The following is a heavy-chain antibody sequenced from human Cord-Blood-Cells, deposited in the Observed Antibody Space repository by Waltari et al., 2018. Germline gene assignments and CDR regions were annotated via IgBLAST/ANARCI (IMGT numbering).Heavy chain of an antibody. CDR1: GFTFSSSW. CDR3: ARASAPDI. J-gene: IGHJ3*02. V-gene: IGHV3-7*01. CDR2: IKQDGSEK. Sequence: EVQLVESGGGLVQPGGSLRLSCAASGFTFSSSWMSWVRQAPGKGLEWVANIKQDGSEKYYVDSVKGRFTISRDNAKNSLYLQLNSLRAEDTAVYYCARASAPDIWGQGTMVTVSS.